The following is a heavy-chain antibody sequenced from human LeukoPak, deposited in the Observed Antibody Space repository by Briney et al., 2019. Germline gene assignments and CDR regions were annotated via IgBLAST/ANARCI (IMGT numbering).Heavy chain of an antibody. CDR1: GYTLTDHY. CDR3: ARGAAVGQTRDY. Sequence: ASVKVSCKASGYTLTDHYMHWVRQAPGQGLEWMGRINPSSGDANYAQRFQGRVFMTRDTSISTVYMELSSLRSDDTAVHYCARGAAVGQTRDYWGQGTLVTVSS. D-gene: IGHD6-13*01. J-gene: IGHJ4*02. CDR2: INPSSGDA. V-gene: IGHV1-2*06.